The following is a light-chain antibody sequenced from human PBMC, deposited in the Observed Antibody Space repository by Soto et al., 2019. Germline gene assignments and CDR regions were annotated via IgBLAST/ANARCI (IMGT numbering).Light chain of an antibody. J-gene: IGKJ1*01. V-gene: IGKV1-5*03. CDR2: KAS. Sequence: DIQMTQSPSTLSGSVGDRVTITCRAIQTIRSWLAWYQQKPGKAPKLLIYKASTVKSGVPSRFSGSGSGTEFTLTISSLQPDDFETYYCQHYNSYSEAFSQGNNVELK. CDR3: QHYNSYSEA. CDR1: QTIRSW.